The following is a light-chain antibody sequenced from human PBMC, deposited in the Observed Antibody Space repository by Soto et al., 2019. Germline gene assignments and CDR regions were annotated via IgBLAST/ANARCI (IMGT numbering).Light chain of an antibody. CDR2: EVS. J-gene: IGLJ2*01. Sequence: QSALTLPPSASGSPGQSVTISCTGTSSDVGGYNFVSWYQQHPGKAPKLMIYEVSERPSGVPVRFSGSKSGNTASLTVSGLQAEHAANNYSSSYAGSNIVVFGRGTQLTVL. CDR3: SSYAGSNIVV. CDR1: SSDVGGYNF. V-gene: IGLV2-8*01.